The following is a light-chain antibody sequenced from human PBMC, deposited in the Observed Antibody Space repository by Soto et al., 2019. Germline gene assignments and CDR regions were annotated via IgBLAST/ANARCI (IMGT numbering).Light chain of an antibody. CDR3: SSFTGTSSQFV. V-gene: IGLV2-14*01. CDR2: EVN. J-gene: IGLJ1*01. CDR1: NTDIGGSVY. Sequence: QSVLTQPASVSGSPGQSITFSCTGSNTDIGGSVYVSWYQQHPGKAPELLIYEVNNRPSGVSSRFSGSKSGNTASLTISGLQPEDEASYFCSSFTGTSSQFVSGSGTKLTVL.